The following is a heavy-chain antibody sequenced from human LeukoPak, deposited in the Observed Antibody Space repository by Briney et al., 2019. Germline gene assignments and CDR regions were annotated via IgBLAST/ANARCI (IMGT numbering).Heavy chain of an antibody. Sequence: GGSVRLSCAVSGFNFRGSSMTWVRQAPGKGLEWVSSISGSGDATYYADSVRGRFTISRDNSKNTLYLQMNSLRAEDTAVYYCATYSSSNGREFQYWGQGTLVTVSS. CDR3: ATYSSSNGREFQY. D-gene: IGHD2-2*01. CDR2: ISGSGDAT. J-gene: IGHJ1*01. V-gene: IGHV3-23*01. CDR1: GFNFRGSS.